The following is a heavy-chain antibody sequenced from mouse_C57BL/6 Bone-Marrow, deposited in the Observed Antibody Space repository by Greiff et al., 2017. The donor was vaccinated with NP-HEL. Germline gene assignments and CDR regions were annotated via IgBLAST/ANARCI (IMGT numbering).Heavy chain of an antibody. D-gene: IGHD4-1*01. J-gene: IGHJ3*01. CDR1: GYTFTSYW. CDR2: IDPSDSYT. Sequence: VQLQQPGAELVKPGASVKLSCKASGYTFTSYWVQWVKQRPGQGLEWIGEIDPSDSYTNYNQKFKGKATLTVDTSSSTAYMQLSSLTSEDSAVYYCARSPYWDWFAYWGQGTLVTVSA. CDR3: ARSPYWDWFAY. V-gene: IGHV1-50*01.